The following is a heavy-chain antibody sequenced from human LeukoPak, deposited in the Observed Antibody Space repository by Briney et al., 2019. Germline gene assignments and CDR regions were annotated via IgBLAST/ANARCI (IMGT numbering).Heavy chain of an antibody. D-gene: IGHD2-21*01. J-gene: IGHJ4*02. Sequence: GGSLRLSCAASGFTFSSYAMHWVRQAPGKGLEWVAVISYDGSNKYYADSVKGRFTISRDNSKNTLYLQMNSLRAEDTAVYYCATLFKGFDYWGQGTLVTVSS. V-gene: IGHV3-30*07. CDR2: ISYDGSNK. CDR3: ATLFKGFDY. CDR1: GFTFSSYA.